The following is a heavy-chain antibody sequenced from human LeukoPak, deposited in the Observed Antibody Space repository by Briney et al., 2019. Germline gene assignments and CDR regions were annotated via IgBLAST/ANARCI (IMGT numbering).Heavy chain of an antibody. V-gene: IGHV4-34*01. CDR2: INHSGST. CDR3: ARGDPSRHCSGGSCYSVELWFDY. CDR1: GGSFSGYY. Sequence: SETLSLTCAVYGGSFSGYYWSWIRQPPGKGLEWIGEINHSGSTNYNPSLKSRVTISVDTSKNQFSLKLRSVTAADTAVYYCARGDPSRHCSGGSCYSVELWFDYWAREPWSPSPQ. D-gene: IGHD2-15*01. J-gene: IGHJ4*02.